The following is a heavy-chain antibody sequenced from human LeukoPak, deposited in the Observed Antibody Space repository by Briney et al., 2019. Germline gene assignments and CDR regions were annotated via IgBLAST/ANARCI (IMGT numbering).Heavy chain of an antibody. D-gene: IGHD1-26*01. V-gene: IGHV1-18*01. CDR3: ARDHRIVGATYRHDAFDI. J-gene: IGHJ3*02. CDR2: ISAYNGKA. Sequence: GASVKVSCKASGYTFTSFGISWVRQAPGQGLEWMGWISAYNGKANYAQKFQGRVTITADESTSTAYMELSSLRSEDTAVYYCARDHRIVGATYRHDAFDIWGQGTMVTVSS. CDR1: GYTFTSFG.